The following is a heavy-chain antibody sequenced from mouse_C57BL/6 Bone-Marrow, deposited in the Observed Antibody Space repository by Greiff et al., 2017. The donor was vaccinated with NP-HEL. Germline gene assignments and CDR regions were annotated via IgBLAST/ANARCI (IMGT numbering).Heavy chain of an antibody. V-gene: IGHV14-4*01. CDR3: TIREGFDY. CDR2: IDPENGDT. CDR1: GFNIKDDY. Sequence: VQLQQSGAELVRPGASVKLSCTASGFNIKDDYMPWVKQRPEQGLEWIGWIDPENGDTEYASKFQGKATITADTSSNTAYLQLSSLTSEDTAVYYCTIREGFDYWGQGTTLTVSS. J-gene: IGHJ2*01.